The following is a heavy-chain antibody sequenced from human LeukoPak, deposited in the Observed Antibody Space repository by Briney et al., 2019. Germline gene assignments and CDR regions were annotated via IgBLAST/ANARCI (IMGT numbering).Heavy chain of an antibody. CDR1: GGSISSYY. D-gene: IGHD4-11*01. V-gene: IGHV4-59*01. J-gene: IGHJ5*02. CDR3: ARGDYRAYNWFDP. CDR2: IYYSGST. Sequence: PSETLSLTCTVSGGSISSYYWSWIRQPPGKGLEWIGYIYYSGSTNYNPSLKSRVTISVDTSKNQFSLKLSSVTAADTAVYYCARGDYRAYNWFDPWGQGTLVTVSS.